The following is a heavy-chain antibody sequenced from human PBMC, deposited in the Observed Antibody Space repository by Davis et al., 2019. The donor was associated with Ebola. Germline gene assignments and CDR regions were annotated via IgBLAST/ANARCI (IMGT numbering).Heavy chain of an antibody. CDR3: ARSPTVIHYYYYYGMDV. CDR1: GYTFTSYY. J-gene: IGHJ6*02. D-gene: IGHD4-17*01. Sequence: ASVKVSCKASGYTFTSYYMHWVRQAPGQGLEWMGIINPSGGSTSYAQKFQCRVTMTRDTSTSTVYMELSSLRSEDTAVYYCARSPTVIHYYYYYGMDVWGQGTTVTVSS. CDR2: INPSGGST. V-gene: IGHV1-46*01.